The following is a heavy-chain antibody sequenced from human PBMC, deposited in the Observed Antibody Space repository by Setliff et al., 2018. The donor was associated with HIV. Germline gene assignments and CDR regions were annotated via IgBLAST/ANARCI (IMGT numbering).Heavy chain of an antibody. CDR3: ARGGLYDSGGYYPPPAGRIDS. V-gene: IGHV5-51*01. CDR2: IYPGDSET. CDR1: GYSFTSYW. D-gene: IGHD3-22*01. Sequence: GASLKVSFGVSGYSFTSYWSAGVRQMPGRGLEWMGNIYPGDSETRYSPSFVGQVTFSVDKSVNPAYLQRRSLKASDTAMYYCARGGLYDSGGYYPPPAGRIDSWGPGTLVTVS. J-gene: IGHJ4*02.